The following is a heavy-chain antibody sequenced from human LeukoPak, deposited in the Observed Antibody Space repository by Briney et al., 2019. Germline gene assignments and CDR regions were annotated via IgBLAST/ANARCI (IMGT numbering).Heavy chain of an antibody. Sequence: ASVKVSCKASGYTFTSYDINWVRQATGQGLEWMGWMNPNSGNTGYAQKFQGRVTMTRDTSTSTVYMELSSLRSEDTAVYYCAREGVINGPLDYWGQGTLVTVSS. CDR2: MNPNSGNT. J-gene: IGHJ4*02. V-gene: IGHV1-8*01. CDR1: GYTFTSYD. CDR3: AREGVINGPLDY. D-gene: IGHD3-22*01.